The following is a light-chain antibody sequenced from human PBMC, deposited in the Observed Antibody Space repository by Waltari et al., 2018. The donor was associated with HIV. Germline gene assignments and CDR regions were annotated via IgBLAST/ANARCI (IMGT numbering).Light chain of an antibody. CDR1: QRVSSY. Sequence: ELVLTQSPVTLSLSPGERATLSCRASQRVSSYLAWYQQKPGQAPRLLIYDASNRATGIPARFSGSGSGTDFTLTISSLESEDFAVYYCQQRRNWPKTFGQGTKVEIK. V-gene: IGKV3-11*01. J-gene: IGKJ1*01. CDR2: DAS. CDR3: QQRRNWPKT.